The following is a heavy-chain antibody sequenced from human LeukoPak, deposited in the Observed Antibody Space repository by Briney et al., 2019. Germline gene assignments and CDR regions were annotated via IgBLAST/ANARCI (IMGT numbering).Heavy chain of an antibody. V-gene: IGHV3-7*01. CDR1: GFTFSSYW. Sequence: GGSLRLSCAASGFTFSSYWMSWVRQAPGKGLEWVANINKDGSEKRYVDSVKGRFTISRDNAKNSLYLQMNSLRAEDTAVYYCARSESSGYYYLDYWGQGTLVTVSS. CDR3: ARSESSGYYYLDY. J-gene: IGHJ4*02. CDR2: INKDGSEK. D-gene: IGHD3-22*01.